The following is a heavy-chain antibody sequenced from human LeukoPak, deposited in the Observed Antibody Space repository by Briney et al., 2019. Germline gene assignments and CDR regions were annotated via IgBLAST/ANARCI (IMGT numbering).Heavy chain of an antibody. J-gene: IGHJ2*01. V-gene: IGHV1-46*01. CDR2: IYPSGGST. Sequence: ASVKVSCKASGYTFTSYYMHWVRQGPGQGLEWMGIIYPSGGSTSYAQKFQGRVTMTRDTSTNTVYMELSSLRSEDTAVFYCVRGASSIAALNPFWYFDLWGRGTLVTVSS. CDR1: GYTFTSYY. CDR3: VRGASSIAALNPFWYFDL. D-gene: IGHD6-6*01.